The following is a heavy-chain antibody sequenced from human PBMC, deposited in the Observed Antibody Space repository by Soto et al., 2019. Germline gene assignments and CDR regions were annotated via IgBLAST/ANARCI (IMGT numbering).Heavy chain of an antibody. CDR1: GFTFSSYA. D-gene: IGHD2-8*01. CDR3: AREGGVLMVYANWFDP. V-gene: IGHV3-64*01. Sequence: GGSLRLSCAASGFTFSSYAMHWVRQAPGKGLEYVSAISSNGGSTYYANSVKGRFTISRDNSKNTLYLQMGSLRAEDMAVYYCAREGGVLMVYANWFDPWGQGTLVTVSS. CDR2: ISSNGGST. J-gene: IGHJ5*02.